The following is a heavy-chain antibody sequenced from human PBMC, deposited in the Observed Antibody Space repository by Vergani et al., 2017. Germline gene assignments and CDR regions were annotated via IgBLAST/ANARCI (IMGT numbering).Heavy chain of an antibody. D-gene: IGHD5-18*01. CDR3: ARLGSGDTVAVHYYYYYGMDV. V-gene: IGHV4-34*01. J-gene: IGHJ6*02. CDR1: GGSFSGYY. Sequence: QVQLQESGAGLLKPSETLSLTCAVYGGSFSGYYWSWIRQPPGKGLEWIGEINHSGSTNYNPSLKSRVTISVDTSKNQFSLKLSSVTAADTAVYYCARLGSGDTVAVHYYYYYGMDVWGQGTTVTVSS. CDR2: INHSGST.